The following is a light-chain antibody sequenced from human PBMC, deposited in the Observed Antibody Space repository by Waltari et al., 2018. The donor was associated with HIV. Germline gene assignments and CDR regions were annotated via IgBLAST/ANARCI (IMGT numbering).Light chain of an antibody. CDR1: SGSVSTSSY. Sequence: QPVVTQEPSFSVSPGGTVTLTCGLSSGSVSTSSYPSWYQQTPGQAPRTLIYSTNTRSSGVPDRFSGSILGNKAALTITGAQADDESDYYCVLYMGSGIWVFGGGTKLTVL. V-gene: IGLV8-61*01. J-gene: IGLJ3*02. CDR2: STN. CDR3: VLYMGSGIWV.